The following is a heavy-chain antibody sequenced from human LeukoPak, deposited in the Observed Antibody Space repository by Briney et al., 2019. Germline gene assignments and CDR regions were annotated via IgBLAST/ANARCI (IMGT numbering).Heavy chain of an antibody. V-gene: IGHV3-11*01. CDR3: ARDNGVYDILTGYYED. Sequence: GGSLRLSCAASGFTFSDYYMSWIRQAPGKGLEWVSYISSSGSTIYYADSVKGRFIISRDNAKNSLYLQMNSLRAEDTAVYYCARDNGVYDILTGYYEDWGQGTLVTVSS. CDR1: GFTFSDYY. J-gene: IGHJ4*02. CDR2: ISSSGSTI. D-gene: IGHD3-9*01.